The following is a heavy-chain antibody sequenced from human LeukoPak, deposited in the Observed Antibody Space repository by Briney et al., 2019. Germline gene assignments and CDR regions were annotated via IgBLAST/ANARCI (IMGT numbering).Heavy chain of an antibody. V-gene: IGHV1-18*01. CDR2: ISAYNGNT. CDR1: GYTFTSYG. J-gene: IGHJ2*01. CDR3: ARRYFWYLDL. D-gene: IGHD1-1*01. Sequence: ASVKVSCKASGYTFTSYGISWVPQAPGQGLEWMGWISAYNGNTNYAQKLQGRVTMTTDTSTSTAYMEVRNLRSDDTAVYYCARRYFWYLDLWGRGTPVTVSS.